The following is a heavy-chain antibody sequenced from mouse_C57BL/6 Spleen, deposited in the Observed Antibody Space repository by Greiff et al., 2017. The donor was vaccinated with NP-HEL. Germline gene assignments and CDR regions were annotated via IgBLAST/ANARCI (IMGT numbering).Heavy chain of an antibody. CDR1: GYTFTSYW. D-gene: IGHD2-1*01. CDR3: ARVYYGLFDV. V-gene: IGHV1-64*01. Sequence: QVQLQQPGAELVKPGASVKLSCKASGYTFTSYWMHWVKQRPGQGLEWIGMIHPNSGSTNYNEKFKSKATLTVDKSSSPAYMQLSSLTSEDSAVYYCARVYYGLFDVRGTGTTVTVSS. CDR2: IHPNSGST. J-gene: IGHJ1*03.